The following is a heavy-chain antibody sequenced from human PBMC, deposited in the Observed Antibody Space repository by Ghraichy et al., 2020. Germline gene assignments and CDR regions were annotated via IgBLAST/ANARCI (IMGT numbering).Heavy chain of an antibody. CDR2: INPNSGGT. D-gene: IGHD3-10*01. CDR3: ARDPLYGSGSYYSPFDP. Sequence: ASVKVSCKASGYTFTGYYMHWVRQAPGQGLEWMGRINPNSGGTNYAQKFQGRVTMTRDTSISTAYMELSRLRSDDTAVYYCARDPLYGSGSYYSPFDPWGQGTLVTVSS. CDR1: GYTFTGYY. V-gene: IGHV1-2*06. J-gene: IGHJ5*02.